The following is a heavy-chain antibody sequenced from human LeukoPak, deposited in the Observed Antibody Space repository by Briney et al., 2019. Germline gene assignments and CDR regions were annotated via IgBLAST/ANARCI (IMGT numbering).Heavy chain of an antibody. CDR2: IYYSGST. Sequence: PSETLSLTCTVSGGSISSYYWSWIRQPPGKGLEWIGYIYYSGSTNYNPSLQSRVTISLDTSNNQFSLKVSSVTAADTAVCYCARDPYLTGKFDYWGQGTLVTVSS. D-gene: IGHD1-1*01. CDR1: GGSISSYY. CDR3: ARDPYLTGKFDY. J-gene: IGHJ4*02. V-gene: IGHV4-59*01.